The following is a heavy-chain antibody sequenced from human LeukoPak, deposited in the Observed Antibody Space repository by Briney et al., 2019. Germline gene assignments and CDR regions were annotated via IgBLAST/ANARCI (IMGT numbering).Heavy chain of an antibody. CDR3: ARRATGNGSGSYYVDY. D-gene: IGHD3-10*01. CDR2: IYYSGST. Sequence: SETLCLTCTVSGGSISSSSYYWGWIRQPPGKGLEWIGSIYYSGSTYYNPSLKSRVTISVDTSKNQFSLKLTSVTAADTALYYCARRATGNGSGSYYVDYWGQGTLVTVSS. J-gene: IGHJ4*02. V-gene: IGHV4-39*01. CDR1: GGSISSSSYY.